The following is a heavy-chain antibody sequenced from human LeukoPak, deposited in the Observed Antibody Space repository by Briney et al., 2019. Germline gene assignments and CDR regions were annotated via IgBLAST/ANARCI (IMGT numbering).Heavy chain of an antibody. CDR1: GYSFTSYW. J-gene: IGHJ6*03. Sequence: ESLKISCKGSGYSFTSYWIGWVRQMPGKGLEWMGIIYPGDSDTRYSPSFQGQVTISADKSISTAYLQWSSLKASDTAMYYCARLNAQPYYYYYYMDVWGKGTTVTVSS. CDR3: ARLNAQPYYYYYYMDV. V-gene: IGHV5-51*01. D-gene: IGHD2-2*01. CDR2: IYPGDSDT.